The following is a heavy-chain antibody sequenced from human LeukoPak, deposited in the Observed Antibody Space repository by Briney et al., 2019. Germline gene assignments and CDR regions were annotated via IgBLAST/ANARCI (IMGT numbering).Heavy chain of an antibody. J-gene: IGHJ3*02. CDR1: GFTFSSYA. CDR3: GRGVGNYELDAFDI. CDR2: ISYDGSNR. D-gene: IGHD3-3*01. V-gene: IGHV3-30*01. Sequence: QPGRSLRLSCAASGFTFSSYAMHWVRQAPGKGPEWVAVISYDGSNRYSAGSVKGRFTISRDNSKNTLYLQMHSLRAEDTAVYSCGRGVGNYELDAFDIWGQGTMVTVSS.